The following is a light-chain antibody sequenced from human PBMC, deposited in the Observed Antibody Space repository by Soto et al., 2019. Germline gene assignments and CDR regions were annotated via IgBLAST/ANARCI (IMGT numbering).Light chain of an antibody. CDR3: KQYNSYPYT. CDR1: QSISSW. Sequence: DIQINQSPSTLSASVGARVTITCRPSQSISSWLAWYQQKPGKAPKLLIYDASSLESGVPSRFSGIGSGTEFTLTIRILQPDDFATYSCKQYNSYPYTVGQGTKLEIK. J-gene: IGKJ2*01. V-gene: IGKV1-5*01. CDR2: DAS.